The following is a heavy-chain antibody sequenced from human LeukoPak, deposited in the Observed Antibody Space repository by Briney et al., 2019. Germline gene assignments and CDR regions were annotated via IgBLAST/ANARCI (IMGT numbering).Heavy chain of an antibody. Sequence: GGSLRLSCAASGFPFSSHGMSWVRQAPGKGLEWVSGIIGGAGSTYYADSVKGRFTISRDNAKNSLYLQMNSLRAEDTAVYYCARESDYGSFDPWGQGTLVTVSS. D-gene: IGHD4-17*01. CDR2: IIGGAGST. J-gene: IGHJ5*02. CDR3: ARESDYGSFDP. CDR1: GFPFSSHG. V-gene: IGHV3-23*01.